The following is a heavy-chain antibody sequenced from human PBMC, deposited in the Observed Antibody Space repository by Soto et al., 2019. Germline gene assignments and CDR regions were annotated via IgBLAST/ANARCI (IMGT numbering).Heavy chain of an antibody. CDR1: GYTFTSYG. V-gene: IGHV1-18*01. CDR3: ARDGLPYGDYQYYYYGMDV. Sequence: ASVKVSCKASGYTFTSYGISWVRQAPGQGLEWMGWISACNGNTNYAQKLQGRVTMTTDTSTSTAYMELRSLRSDDTAVYYCARDGLPYGDYQYYYYGMDVWGQGTTVTVSS. D-gene: IGHD4-17*01. J-gene: IGHJ6*02. CDR2: ISACNGNT.